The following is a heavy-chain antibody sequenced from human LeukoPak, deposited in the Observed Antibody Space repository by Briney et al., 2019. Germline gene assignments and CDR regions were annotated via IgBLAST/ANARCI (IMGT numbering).Heavy chain of an antibody. CDR2: IYYSGST. Sequence: SETLSLTCTVSGGSISSGGYYWSWIRQHPGKGLEWIGYIYYSGSTYYNPSLKSRVTISVDTSKNQFSLKLSPVTAADTAVYYCARAHPSGSQVIWGQGTLVTVSS. J-gene: IGHJ4*02. CDR3: ARAHPSGSQVI. V-gene: IGHV4-61*08. D-gene: IGHD1-26*01. CDR1: GGSISSGGYY.